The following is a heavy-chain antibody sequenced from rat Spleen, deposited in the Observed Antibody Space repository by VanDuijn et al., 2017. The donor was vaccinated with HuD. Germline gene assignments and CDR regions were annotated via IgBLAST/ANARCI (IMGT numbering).Heavy chain of an antibody. CDR1: GFTFSDCN. D-gene: IGHD4-3*01. V-gene: IGHV5-7*01. CDR2: IIYDGSRT. Sequence: EVQLVESGGGLVQPGRSMKLSCAASGFTFSDCNMAWVRQAPRKGLEWVANIIYDGSRTYYRDSVKGRFTISRDNAKSTLYLQMDSLRSEDTATYYCARQDTSGYSNWFAYWGQGTLVTVSS. J-gene: IGHJ3*01. CDR3: ARQDTSGYSNWFAY.